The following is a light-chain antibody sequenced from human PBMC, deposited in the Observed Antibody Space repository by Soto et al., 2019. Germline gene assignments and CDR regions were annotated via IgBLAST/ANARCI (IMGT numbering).Light chain of an antibody. Sequence: QSALTRPRSVSGSPGQSVTISCTGTSSDVGTYDFVSWYQQHPGKAPRLMIFDVSERPSGVPDRFSGSKSGNTASLTISGLQAEDEADYYCCLYAVTFYVFGTGTKVTV. V-gene: IGLV2-11*01. CDR3: CLYAVTFYV. CDR2: DVS. J-gene: IGLJ1*01. CDR1: SSDVGTYDF.